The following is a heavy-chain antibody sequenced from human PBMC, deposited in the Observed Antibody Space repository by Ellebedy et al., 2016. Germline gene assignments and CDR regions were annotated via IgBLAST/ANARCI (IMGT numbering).Heavy chain of an antibody. Sequence: SETLSLXXTVSGGSITSGSYYWTWIRQPAGKGLEWIGRVYASGRTDYNPSLRSRVTMSVDTSKSQFSLRMTSVTAADTAVYYCARDLHGGYCTETSCFGGAFDIWGQGTTVTVS. CDR1: GGSITSGSYY. CDR2: VYASGRT. J-gene: IGHJ3*02. V-gene: IGHV4-61*02. D-gene: IGHD2-8*02. CDR3: ARDLHGGYCTETSCFGGAFDI.